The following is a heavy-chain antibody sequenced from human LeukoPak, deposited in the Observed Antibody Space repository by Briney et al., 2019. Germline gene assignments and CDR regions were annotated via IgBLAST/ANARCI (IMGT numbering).Heavy chain of an antibody. CDR2: IYYSGST. CDR3: ARYIPPSHNWFDP. J-gene: IGHJ5*02. V-gene: IGHV4-39*01. Sequence: SETLSLTCTVSGGSISSSSYYWGWIRQPPGKGLEWIGSIYYSGSTYYNPSLKSRVTISVDTSKNQFSLKLSSVTAADTAVYYCARYIPPSHNWFDPWGQGTLVTVSS. CDR1: GGSISSSSYY.